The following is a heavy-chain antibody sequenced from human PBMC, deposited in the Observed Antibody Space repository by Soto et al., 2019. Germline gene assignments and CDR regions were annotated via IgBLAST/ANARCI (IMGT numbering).Heavy chain of an antibody. D-gene: IGHD1-7*01. CDR1: GGTFSSYA. CDR2: IIPIFGTA. J-gene: IGHJ6*02. Sequence: SVKVSCKASGGTFSSYAISWVRQAPGQGLEWMGGIIPIFGTANYTQKFQGRVTITADESTSTAYMELSSLRSEDTAVYYCARGLTGTGYYYGMDVWGQGTTVTVSS. CDR3: ARGLTGTGYYYGMDV. V-gene: IGHV1-69*13.